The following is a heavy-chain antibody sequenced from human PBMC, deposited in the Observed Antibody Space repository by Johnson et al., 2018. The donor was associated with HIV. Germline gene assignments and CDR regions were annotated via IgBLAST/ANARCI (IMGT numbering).Heavy chain of an antibody. CDR3: GRVLAFDI. J-gene: IGHJ3*02. V-gene: IGHV3-7*01. CDR1: GFTFRSYG. CDR2: IKQDGSEK. Sequence: VQLVESGGGVVQPGGSLRLSCAASGFTFRSYGMHWVRQAPGKGLEWVANIKQDGSEKYYVDSVKGRSIISRDNAKNSLYRHMNSLRAEDTAVYYCGRVLAFDIWGQGTMVTVSS.